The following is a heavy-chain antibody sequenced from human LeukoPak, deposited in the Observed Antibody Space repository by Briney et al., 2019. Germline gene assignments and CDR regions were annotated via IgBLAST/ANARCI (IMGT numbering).Heavy chain of an antibody. CDR3: ARDGLAAAGSSSNWFDP. CDR2: ISAYNGNT. D-gene: IGHD6-13*01. CDR1: GYTFTSYG. J-gene: IGHJ5*02. Sequence: ASVKVSCKASGYTFTSYGISWVRQAPGQGLEWMGWISAYNGNTNYAQKLQGRVTMTTDTSTSTAYMELRSLRSDDTAVYYCARDGLAAAGSSSNWFDPWGQGTLATVSS. V-gene: IGHV1-18*01.